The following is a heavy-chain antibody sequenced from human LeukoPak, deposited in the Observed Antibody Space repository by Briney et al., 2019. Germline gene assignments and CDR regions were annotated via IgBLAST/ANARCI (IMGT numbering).Heavy chain of an antibody. CDR1: GFTFSRCG. Sequence: GGSLRLSCAASGFTFSRCGMHWVRQAPGKGLEWVAVIWDDGSNKHYADSVKGRFTISRDNSKNTLYLQMNSLRAEDTAVYYCARDQGIYGDGICDYWGQGTLVTVSS. CDR2: IWDDGSNK. V-gene: IGHV3-33*01. D-gene: IGHD5-24*01. CDR3: ARDQGIYGDGICDY. J-gene: IGHJ4*02.